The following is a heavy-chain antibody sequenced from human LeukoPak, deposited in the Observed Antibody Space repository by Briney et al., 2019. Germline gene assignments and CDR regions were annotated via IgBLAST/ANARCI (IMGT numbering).Heavy chain of an antibody. Sequence: RASQTLSLTCTVSGGSVPSADYYWSWIRQPPGKGLEWIGYIHNSGNTYYKSSLKSRIAISTDTSKNMISLRLSSVTAADTAVYYCARGRNFLVDVWGQGTTVTVSS. J-gene: IGHJ6*02. D-gene: IGHD1-14*01. CDR3: ARGRNFLVDV. CDR2: IHNSGNT. V-gene: IGHV4-30-4*01. CDR1: GGSVPSADYY.